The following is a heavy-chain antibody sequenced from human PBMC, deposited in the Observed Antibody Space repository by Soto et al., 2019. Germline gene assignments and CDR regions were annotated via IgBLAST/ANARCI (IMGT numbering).Heavy chain of an antibody. D-gene: IGHD5-12*01. V-gene: IGHV4-59*11. CDR2: IYYSGST. CDR3: ARVPVEMATIGSYGMDV. CDR1: GGSISRHF. Sequence: PSETLSLTCSVSGGSISRHFWTWIRQPPGKGLEWIGYIYYSGSTNYNPSLKSRVTISVDTSKNQFSLKLSSVTAADTAMYYCARVPVEMATIGSYGMDVWGQGTTVTVSS. J-gene: IGHJ6*02.